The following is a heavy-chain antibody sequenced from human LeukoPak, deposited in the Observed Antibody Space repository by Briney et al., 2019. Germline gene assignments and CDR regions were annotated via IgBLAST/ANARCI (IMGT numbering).Heavy chain of an antibody. CDR3: ARDPAGSGFAFDS. CDR1: GFIFSNDA. D-gene: IGHD1-1*01. J-gene: IGHJ4*02. Sequence: PGGCLRLSCAASGFIFSNDAMHWVRQAPGKGLEWVAFIWSDGSNKYYADSVKGRFTISRDNSEDTLYLQINSLRVEDTAVYYCARDPAGSGFAFDSWGQGALVTVSS. CDR2: IWSDGSNK. V-gene: IGHV3-33*01.